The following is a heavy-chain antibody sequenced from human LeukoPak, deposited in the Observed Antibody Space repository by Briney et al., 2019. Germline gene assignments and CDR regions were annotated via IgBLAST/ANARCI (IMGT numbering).Heavy chain of an antibody. D-gene: IGHD3-10*01. J-gene: IGHJ4*02. CDR3: ARVSGSSSLIDY. V-gene: IGHV4-59*08. CDR1: GGSITNYY. CDR2: IHYSGST. Sequence: PSETLSLTCTVSGGSITNYYWTWIRQPPGKGLEWIGYIHYSGSTNYNPSLKSRVTISVDTSKNQFSLKLSSVTAADTAVYYCARVSGSSSLIDYWGQGTLVTVSS.